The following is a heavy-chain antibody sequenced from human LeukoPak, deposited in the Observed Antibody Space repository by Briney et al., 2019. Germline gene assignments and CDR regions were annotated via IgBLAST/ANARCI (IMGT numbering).Heavy chain of an antibody. CDR1: GFTFINYA. J-gene: IGHJ4*02. Sequence: GRSLRLSCAASGFTFINYAMHWVRQAPGKGLEWVAVISYDGSNKYYADSVKGRFTISRDNSKNTLDLQMNIVRAEDTAVYYCAREFYSSNWWDYWGQGTLVTVSS. V-gene: IGHV3-30*04. CDR2: ISYDGSNK. CDR3: AREFYSSNWWDY. D-gene: IGHD6-13*01.